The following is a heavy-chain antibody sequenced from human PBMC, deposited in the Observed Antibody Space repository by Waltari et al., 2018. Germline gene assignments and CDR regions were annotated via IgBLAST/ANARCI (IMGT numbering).Heavy chain of an antibody. Sequence: EVQLVQSGAEVKKPGATVKISCKASGYTFTDYYMHWVQQAPGKGLEWMGRVDPEDGETIYAEKFQGSVTITADTSTDTAYMELSSLRSEDTAVYYCATVEGGYYDILTGYPFDYWGQGTLVTVSS. CDR1: GYTFTDYY. J-gene: IGHJ4*02. CDR3: ATVEGGYYDILTGYPFDY. V-gene: IGHV1-69-2*01. D-gene: IGHD3-9*01. CDR2: VDPEDGET.